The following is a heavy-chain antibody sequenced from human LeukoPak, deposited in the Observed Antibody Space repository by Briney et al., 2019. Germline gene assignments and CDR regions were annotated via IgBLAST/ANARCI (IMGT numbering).Heavy chain of an antibody. CDR3: AKGKYSSGWSIDY. CDR2: ISGSGGST. D-gene: IGHD6-19*01. J-gene: IGHJ4*02. Sequence: GGSLRLSCAASGFSFSSYAMSWVRQAPEKGLDWVSAISGSGGSTYFPDSVKGRFTISRDNSKNTLYLQMNSLRAEDTAVYYCAKGKYSSGWSIDYWGQGTLASVSS. V-gene: IGHV3-23*01. CDR1: GFSFSSYA.